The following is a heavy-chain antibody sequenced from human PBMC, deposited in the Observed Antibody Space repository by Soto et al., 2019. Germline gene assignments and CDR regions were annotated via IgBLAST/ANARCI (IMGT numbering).Heavy chain of an antibody. V-gene: IGHV5-51*01. D-gene: IGHD2-15*01. Sequence: GESLKISCKGSGYSFTSYWIGWVRQMPGKGLEWMGIIYPGDSDTRYSPSFQGQVTISADKSNSTAYLQWSSLKASDTAMYYCAVSYCSGGSCYAHDAFDIWGQGTMVTVSS. CDR2: IYPGDSDT. J-gene: IGHJ3*02. CDR3: AVSYCSGGSCYAHDAFDI. CDR1: GYSFTSYW.